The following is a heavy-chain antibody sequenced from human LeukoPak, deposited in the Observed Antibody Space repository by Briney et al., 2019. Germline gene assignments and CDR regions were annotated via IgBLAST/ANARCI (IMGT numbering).Heavy chain of an antibody. CDR1: GGSISSYY. CDR2: INHSGST. J-gene: IGHJ4*02. V-gene: IGHV4-34*01. Sequence: PSETLSLTCTVSGGSISSYYWSWIRQPPGKGLEWIGEINHSGSTNYNPSLKSRVTISVDTSKNQFSLKLSSVTAADTAVYYCARGLEGYCSGGSCYVPDYFDYWGQGTLVTVSS. CDR3: ARGLEGYCSGGSCYVPDYFDY. D-gene: IGHD2-15*01.